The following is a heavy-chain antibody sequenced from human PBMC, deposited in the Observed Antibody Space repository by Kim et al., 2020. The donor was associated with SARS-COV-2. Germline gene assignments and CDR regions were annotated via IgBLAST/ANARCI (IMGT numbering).Heavy chain of an antibody. Sequence: GGSLRLSCAASGFTFSSYAMHWVRQAPGKGLEWVAVISYDGSNKYYADSVKGRFTISRDNSKNTLYLQMNSLRAEDTAVYYCARAPRGGYFDPWGQGTLVTVSS. D-gene: IGHD6-13*01. CDR1: GFTFSSYA. J-gene: IGHJ5*02. CDR2: ISYDGSNK. V-gene: IGHV3-30*04. CDR3: ARAPRGGYFDP.